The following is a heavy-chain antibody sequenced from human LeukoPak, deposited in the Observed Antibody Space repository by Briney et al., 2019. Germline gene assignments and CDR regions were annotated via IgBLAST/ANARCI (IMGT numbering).Heavy chain of an antibody. Sequence: ASVKVSCKASGYTFTSYAMHWVRQAPGQRLEWMGLFNPNDGSTTYAQKFQGRITMTRDTSTSTVYMDLSSLRSEDTAVYYCAKEAGPLAPHYYHYYGMNVWGQGTTVTVSS. CDR2: FNPNDGST. V-gene: IGHV1-46*01. J-gene: IGHJ6*02. CDR1: GYTFTSYA. CDR3: AKEAGPLAPHYYHYYGMNV. D-gene: IGHD6-13*01.